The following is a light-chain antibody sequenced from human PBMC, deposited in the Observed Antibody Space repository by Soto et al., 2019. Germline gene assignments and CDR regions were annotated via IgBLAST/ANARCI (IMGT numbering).Light chain of an antibody. V-gene: IGLV2-14*01. J-gene: IGLJ1*01. CDR1: SSDVGGYSS. CDR2: DVS. CDR3: SSYTDSGTLYV. Sequence: HSALTQPASLSGSPGQSITISCTGTSSDVGGYSSVSWYQQYPGKAPKLMIYDVSNRPSGVSNRFSGSKSGNTASLTISGLQAEDEADYYCSSYTDSGTLYVFGTGTKSPS.